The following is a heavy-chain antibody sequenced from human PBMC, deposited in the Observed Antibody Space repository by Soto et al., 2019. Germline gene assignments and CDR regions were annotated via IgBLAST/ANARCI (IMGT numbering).Heavy chain of an antibody. V-gene: IGHV3-33*01. CDR3: AREAGWDRSYGMDV. J-gene: IGHJ6*02. D-gene: IGHD1-26*01. CDR2: IWYDGSNK. CDR1: GFTFSSYG. Sequence: QVQLVESGGGVVQPGRSLRLSCAASGFTFSSYGMHWVRQAPGKGLEWVAVIWYDGSNKYYADSVKGRFTISRDNSKNTLYLQMNSLRAEETAVYYCAREAGWDRSYGMDVWGQGTTVTVSS.